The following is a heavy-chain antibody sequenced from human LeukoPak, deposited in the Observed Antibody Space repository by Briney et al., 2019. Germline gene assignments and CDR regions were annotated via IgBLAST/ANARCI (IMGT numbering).Heavy chain of an antibody. J-gene: IGHJ2*01. D-gene: IGHD3-10*02. Sequence: PGRSLRLSCAASGLSFCGSDLHWVSPASGNGMGWIGRIKTKAENYATGYVVSVKGRFILSRDNSKNTSFLQMNSLKAADTAVYYCRRRMFTADWRLDLWGRGTLVTVSS. CDR3: RRRMFTADWRLDL. V-gene: IGHV3-73*01. CDR1: GLSFCGSD. CDR2: IKTKAENYAT.